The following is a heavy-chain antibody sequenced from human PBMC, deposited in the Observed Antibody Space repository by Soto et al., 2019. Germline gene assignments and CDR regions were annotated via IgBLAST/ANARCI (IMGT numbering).Heavy chain of an antibody. CDR1: GGTFSSSA. CDR3: ARHGYSYGNFDY. V-gene: IGHV1-69*13. D-gene: IGHD5-18*01. CDR2: IIPIFGTA. J-gene: IGHJ4*02. Sequence: SVKVSCKASGGTFSSSAISWVRQAPGQGLEWMGGIIPIFGTANYAQKFQGRVTITADESTSTAYMELSSLRSEDTAVYYCARHGYSYGNFDYWGQGTLVTVSS.